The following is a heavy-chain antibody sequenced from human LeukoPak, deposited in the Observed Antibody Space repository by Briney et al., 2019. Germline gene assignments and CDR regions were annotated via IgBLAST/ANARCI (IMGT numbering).Heavy chain of an antibody. V-gene: IGHV1-18*01. CDR1: GYTFTSYG. CDR3: ARGSDCSGGACYPGRYYFDY. D-gene: IGHD2-15*01. CDR2: ISAYNGNT. Sequence: ASVKVSCKASGYTFTSYGISWVRQAPGQGLEWMGWISAYNGNTNYAQKLQGRVTMTTDTSTSTAYMELRSLRSDDTAVYYCARGSDCSGGACYPGRYYFDYWGQGTLVTVSS. J-gene: IGHJ4*02.